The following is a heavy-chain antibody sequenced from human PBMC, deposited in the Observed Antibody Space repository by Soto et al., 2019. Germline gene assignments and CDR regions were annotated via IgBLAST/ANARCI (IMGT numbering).Heavy chain of an antibody. CDR2: IMPVFATP. Sequence: QVQLVQSGAEVKKPGSSVKVSCKASGGTFSTSAISWVRQAPGQGLEWVGGIMPVFATPDYAQKFQGRVTITADEXTTTAYLELTSLRTDDTAVYYCARDKARQQLGGNYYYILDVWGQGTAITVSS. J-gene: IGHJ6*02. CDR1: GGTFSTSA. D-gene: IGHD3-3*02. CDR3: ARDKARQQLGGNYYYILDV. V-gene: IGHV1-69*12.